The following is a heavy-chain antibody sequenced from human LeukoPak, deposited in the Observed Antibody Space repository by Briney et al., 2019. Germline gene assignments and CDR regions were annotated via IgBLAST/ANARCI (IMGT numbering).Heavy chain of an antibody. CDR1: GYTFTNHY. J-gene: IGHJ4*02. CDR3: ARGLVVATSELDY. CDR2: IDPSGGTT. D-gene: IGHD1-26*01. V-gene: IGHV1-46*01. Sequence: ASVTVSCKASGYTFTNHYMHWVRQAPGHGLEWMGIIDPSGGTTSYAQKFQGRVTMTRDTSTSTVYMELSSLRSEDTAVYYCARGLVVATSELDYWGQGTLVTVSS.